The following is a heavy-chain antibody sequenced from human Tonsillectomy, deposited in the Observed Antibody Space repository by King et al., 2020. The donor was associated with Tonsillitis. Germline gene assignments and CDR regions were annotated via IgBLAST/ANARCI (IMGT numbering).Heavy chain of an antibody. CDR2: ISPDNGET. V-gene: IGHV1-18*01. D-gene: IGHD1-7*01. CDR3: ARALGNWNYAVWLY. Sequence: QLVQSGDEVRKPGASVKVSCKASGYSFSNYGITWVRQAPGQGLEWMGTISPDNGETKYLQRLQGRVTMTTDTYTTTAYMELRSLTSDDTAVYYCARALGNWNYAVWLYWGQGTLVTVSS. J-gene: IGHJ4*02. CDR1: GYSFSNYG.